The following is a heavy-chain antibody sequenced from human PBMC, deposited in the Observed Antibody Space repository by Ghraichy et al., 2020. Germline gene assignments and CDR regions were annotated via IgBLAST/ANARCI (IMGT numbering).Heavy chain of an antibody. J-gene: IGHJ5*02. Sequence: GGSLRLSCAASGFTFSSYWMTWVRQAPGKGLEWVANIKQDGTAQYYVGSVKGRFTISRDNAKNSLYLQMNTLRAEDTAGYYCARRVVVSAGDWFDPWGQGTLVTVSS. D-gene: IGHD2-15*01. CDR3: ARRVVVSAGDWFDP. CDR1: GFTFSSYW. V-gene: IGHV3-7*01. CDR2: IKQDGTAQ.